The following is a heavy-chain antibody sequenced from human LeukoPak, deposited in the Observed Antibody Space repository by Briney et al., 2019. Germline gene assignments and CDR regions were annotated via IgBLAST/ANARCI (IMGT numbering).Heavy chain of an antibody. CDR3: ARGFQRYYYDSSGYYY. CDR1: GFSFSSYN. CDR2: ITSSSTYT. V-gene: IGHV3-21*04. D-gene: IGHD3-22*01. Sequence: GGSLRLSCAASGFSFSSYNMNWVRQAPGKGLEWVSSITSSSTYTFYADSVKGRFTISRDNSKNTLYLQMNSLRAEDTALYYCARGFQRYYYDSSGYYYWGQGTLVTVSS. J-gene: IGHJ4*02.